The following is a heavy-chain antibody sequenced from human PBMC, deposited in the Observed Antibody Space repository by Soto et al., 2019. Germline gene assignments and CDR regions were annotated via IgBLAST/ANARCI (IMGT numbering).Heavy chain of an antibody. CDR1: GFTFSSYA. V-gene: IGHV3-23*01. J-gene: IGHJ5*02. Sequence: PGGSLRLSCAASGFTFSSYAMSWVRQAPGKGLEWVSAISGGGGATYYADSVKGRFTISRDNSKNTLYLQMNSLRAEDTAVYYCAKGNYGDYGGFDPWGQGTLVTVSS. CDR2: ISGGGGAT. CDR3: AKGNYGDYGGFDP. D-gene: IGHD4-17*01.